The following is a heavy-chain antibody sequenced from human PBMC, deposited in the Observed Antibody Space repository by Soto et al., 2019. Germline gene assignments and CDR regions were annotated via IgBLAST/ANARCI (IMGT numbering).Heavy chain of an antibody. CDR2: IYHTGRT. CDR1: GGSISSSSYY. Sequence: SETLSLTCTVSGGSISSSSYYWGWIRQPPGKGLEWVGSIYHTGRTNHNPSLRSRVTISVDTSENQFSLRLTSVAAVDTAVYYCARVKDFGDLFDSWGQGTLVTVSS. CDR3: ARVKDFGDLFDS. D-gene: IGHD4-17*01. V-gene: IGHV4-39*01. J-gene: IGHJ4*02.